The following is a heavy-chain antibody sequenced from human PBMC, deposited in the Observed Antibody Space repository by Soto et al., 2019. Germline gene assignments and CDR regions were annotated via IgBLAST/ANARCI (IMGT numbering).Heavy chain of an antibody. Sequence: SETLSLTCTVSGGSISSYYWSWIRQPPGKGLEWIGYIYYSGSTNYHPSLKSRVTISVDTSKNQLSLKLSSVTAADTAVYYCARSPFAAAGPPRAYNWFDPWGQGTLVTVSS. D-gene: IGHD6-13*01. CDR3: ARSPFAAAGPPRAYNWFDP. CDR2: IYYSGST. V-gene: IGHV4-59*01. J-gene: IGHJ5*02. CDR1: GGSISSYY.